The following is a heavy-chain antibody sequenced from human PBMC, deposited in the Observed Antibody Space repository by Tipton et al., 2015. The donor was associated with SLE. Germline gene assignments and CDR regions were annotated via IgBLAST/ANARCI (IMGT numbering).Heavy chain of an antibody. V-gene: IGHV3-23*01. J-gene: IGHJ4*02. CDR3: ARDQFYDTAMVYYFDY. D-gene: IGHD5-18*01. CDR2: ISGSGGST. Sequence: SLRLSCAVSGFTFSSYAMSWVRQGPGKGLEWVSAISGSGGSTYYADSVKGRFTISRDNAKNSLYLQMNSLRAEDTAVYYCARDQFYDTAMVYYFDYWGQGTLVTVSS. CDR1: GFTFSSYA.